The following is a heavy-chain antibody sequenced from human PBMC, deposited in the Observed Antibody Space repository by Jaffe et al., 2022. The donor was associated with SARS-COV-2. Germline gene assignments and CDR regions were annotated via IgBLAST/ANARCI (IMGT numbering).Heavy chain of an antibody. V-gene: IGHV4-39*01. Sequence: QLQLQESGPGLVKPSETLSLTCTVSGGSISSSSYYWGWIRQPPGKGLEWIGSIYYSGSTYYNPSLKSRVTISVDTSKNQFSLKLSSVTAADTAVYYCARHLRELAAAKWNNWFDPWGQGTLVTVSS. CDR1: GGSISSSSYY. J-gene: IGHJ5*02. D-gene: IGHD6-13*01. CDR2: IYYSGST. CDR3: ARHLRELAAAKWNNWFDP.